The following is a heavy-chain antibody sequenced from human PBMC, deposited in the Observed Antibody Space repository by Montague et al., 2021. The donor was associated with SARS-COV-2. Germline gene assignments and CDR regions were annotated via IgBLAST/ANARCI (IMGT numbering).Heavy chain of an antibody. CDR2: IYYSGST. Sequence: SETLSLTCTVSGGSISTYYWNWIRQPPGKGLEWIAYIYYSGSTNYIPSLKSRATISLDTSKNQFSLKLNSVTAADTAVYFCARTWSDYADYDAFDLWGQGTMVTVSS. J-gene: IGHJ3*01. CDR1: GGSISTYY. V-gene: IGHV4-59*13. CDR3: ARTWSDYADYDAFDL. D-gene: IGHD4-17*01.